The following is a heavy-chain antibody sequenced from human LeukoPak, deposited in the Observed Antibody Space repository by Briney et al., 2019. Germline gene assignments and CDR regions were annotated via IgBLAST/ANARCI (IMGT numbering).Heavy chain of an antibody. J-gene: IGHJ4*02. D-gene: IGHD6-13*01. V-gene: IGHV1-18*01. CDR3: ARDLPVAAAGVLERKYYFDY. CDR2: ISAYNGNT. CDR1: GYTFTSYG. Sequence: GASVKVSCKASGYTFTSYGISWVRQAPGQGLEWMGWISAYNGNTNYAQKLQGRVTMTTDTSTSTAYMELRSLRSDDTAVYYCARDLPVAAAGVLERKYYFDYWGQGTLVTVSS.